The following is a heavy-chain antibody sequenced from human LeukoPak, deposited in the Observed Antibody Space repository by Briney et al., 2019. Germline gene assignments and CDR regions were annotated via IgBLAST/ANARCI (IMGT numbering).Heavy chain of an antibody. CDR3: AGQRAVGATRAPFDY. CDR2: IIPIFGTA. J-gene: IGHJ4*02. V-gene: IGHV1-69*13. D-gene: IGHD1-26*01. Sequence: GASVKVSCKASGYTFTSNYIHWVRQAPGQGLEWMGGIIPIFGTANYAQKFQGRVTITADESTSTAYMELSSLRSEDTAVYYCAGQRAVGATRAPFDYWGQGTLVTVSS. CDR1: GYTFTSNY.